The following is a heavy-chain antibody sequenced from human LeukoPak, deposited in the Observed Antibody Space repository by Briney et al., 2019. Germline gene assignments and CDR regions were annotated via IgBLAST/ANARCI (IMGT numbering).Heavy chain of an antibody. CDR2: ISAYNGNT. V-gene: IGHV1-18*01. J-gene: IGHJ6*03. CDR3: ARDRAGTPYYYYYYYMDV. D-gene: IGHD6-13*01. Sequence: ASVKVSCKASGYTFTSYGISWVRQAPGQGLEWMGWISAYNGNTNYAQKLQGRVTMTTDTSTSTAYMELSRLRSDDTAVYYCARDRAGTPYYYYYYYMDVWGKGTTVTVSS. CDR1: GYTFTSYG.